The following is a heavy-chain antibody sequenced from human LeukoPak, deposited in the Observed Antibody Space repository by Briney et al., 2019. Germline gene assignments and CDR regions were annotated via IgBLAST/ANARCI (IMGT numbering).Heavy chain of an antibody. D-gene: IGHD2-2*01. CDR3: ARLGPVPAANYYYYYYMDV. CDR2: ISSSGSTI. Sequence: GGSLRLSCAASGFTFSSYEMNWVRQAPGKGLEWVSYISSSGSTIYYADSVKGRFTISRDNAKNSLYLQMNSLRAEDTAVYYCARLGPVPAANYYYYYYMDVWGKGTTVTISS. J-gene: IGHJ6*03. CDR1: GFTFSSYE. V-gene: IGHV3-48*03.